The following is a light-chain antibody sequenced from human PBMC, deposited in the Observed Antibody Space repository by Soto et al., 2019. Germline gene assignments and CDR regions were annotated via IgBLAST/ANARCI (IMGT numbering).Light chain of an antibody. CDR1: QNINSH. CDR3: QQFHNWPRT. V-gene: IGKV3-15*01. CDR2: GAS. J-gene: IGKJ1*01. Sequence: EIVMTQSPATLSVSPGETADLSCRASQNINSHLAWYQQKPGPAPRLLMYGASTKATGIPARFSGSGSGTEFTLTISSLQSEDFAVYYCQQFHNWPRTFGQGTKVEIK.